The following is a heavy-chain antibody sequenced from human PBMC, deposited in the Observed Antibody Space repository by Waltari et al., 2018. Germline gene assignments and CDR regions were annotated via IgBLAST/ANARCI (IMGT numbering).Heavy chain of an antibody. CDR3: AKVSSIADSDY. V-gene: IGHV3-23*01. D-gene: IGHD6-6*01. CDR1: A. Sequence: AMSWVRQAPGKGLEWVSAISGSGGSTYYADSVKGRFTISRDNSKNTLYLQMNSLRAEDTAVYYCAKVSSIADSDYWGQGTLVTVSS. CDR2: ISGSGGST. J-gene: IGHJ4*02.